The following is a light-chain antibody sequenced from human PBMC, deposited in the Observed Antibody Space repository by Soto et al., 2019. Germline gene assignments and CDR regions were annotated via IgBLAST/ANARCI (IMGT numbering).Light chain of an antibody. Sequence: DIQMTQSPSALSASVGDRVTITCRASQSLNNWLAWYQQKPGNAPKLLIYAASNLQNGVPSRFSGSGSGTDFTLTISSLQPEDFATYFCQQTSSNPRTFGQGTKVDIK. J-gene: IGKJ1*01. V-gene: IGKV1-39*01. CDR1: QSLNNW. CDR2: AAS. CDR3: QQTSSNPRT.